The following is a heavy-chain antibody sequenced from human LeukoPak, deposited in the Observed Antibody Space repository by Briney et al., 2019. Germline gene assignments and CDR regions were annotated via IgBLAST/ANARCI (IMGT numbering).Heavy chain of an antibody. CDR1: GYTLTELS. D-gene: IGHD2-21*01. J-gene: IGHJ4*02. V-gene: IGHV1-2*02. CDR2: INPNSGGT. CDR3: ARDFTIWSHDY. Sequence: ASVKASCKVSGYTLTELSMHWVRQAPGKGLEWMGWINPNSGGTNYAQKFQGRVTMTRDTSISTAYMELSRLRSDDTAVYYCARDFTIWSHDYWGQGALVTVSS.